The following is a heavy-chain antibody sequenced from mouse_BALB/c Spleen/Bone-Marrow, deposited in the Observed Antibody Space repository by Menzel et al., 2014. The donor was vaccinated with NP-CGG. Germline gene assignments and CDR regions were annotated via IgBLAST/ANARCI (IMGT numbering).Heavy chain of an antibody. V-gene: IGHV3-1*02. CDR1: GYSITSGYS. D-gene: IGHD2-14*01. CDR3: ARYYRYDYAMDY. CDR2: IHYSGST. J-gene: IGHJ4*01. Sequence: EVKLMESGPDLVKPSQSLSLTCTVTGYSITSGYSCHWIRQFPGNKLEWMGYIHYSGSTNYNPSLKSRISITRDTSKNQFFLQLNSVTTEDTATYYCARYYRYDYAMDYWGQGTSVTVSS.